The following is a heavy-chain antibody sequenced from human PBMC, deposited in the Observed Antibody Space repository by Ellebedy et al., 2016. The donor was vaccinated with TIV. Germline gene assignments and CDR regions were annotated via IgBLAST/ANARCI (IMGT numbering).Heavy chain of an antibody. CDR3: AGDRHYYDSSAAFGI. V-gene: IGHV1-69*13. CDR2: IIPIFGTA. Sequence: AASVKVSCKASGGTFSSYAISWARQAPGQGLEWMGGIIPIFGTANYAQKFQGRVTITADESTSTAYMELSSLRSEDTAVYYCAGDRHYYDSSAAFGIWGQGTMVTVSS. D-gene: IGHD3-22*01. CDR1: GGTFSSYA. J-gene: IGHJ3*02.